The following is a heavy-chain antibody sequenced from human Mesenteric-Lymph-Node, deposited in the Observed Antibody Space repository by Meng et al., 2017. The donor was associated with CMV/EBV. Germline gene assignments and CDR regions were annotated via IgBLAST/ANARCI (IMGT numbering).Heavy chain of an antibody. CDR3: AKATGITIFGRVDAFDI. CDR2: ISAKGGST. Sequence: GESLKISCAASGFTFNNYDMHWVRQAPGKGLEYVLAISAKGGSTYYADSVKARFTISRDNSKNTLYLQMGSLRAEDTAVYYCAKATGITIFGRVDAFDIWGQGTMVTVSS. V-gene: IGHV3-64*02. CDR1: GFTFNNYD. D-gene: IGHD3-3*01. J-gene: IGHJ3*02.